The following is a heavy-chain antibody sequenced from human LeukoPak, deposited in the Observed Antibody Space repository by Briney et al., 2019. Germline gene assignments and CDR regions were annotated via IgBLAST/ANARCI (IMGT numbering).Heavy chain of an antibody. D-gene: IGHD5-24*01. CDR1: GASLSNGTSY. V-gene: IGHV4-61*02. CDR3: AREQRWLQSLDY. J-gene: IGHJ4*02. CDR2: ISTSGTT. Sequence: PSETLSLTRTVSGASLSNGTSYWDWIRRPGRKGLEWLGRISTSGTTNHNPSLESRVTISVDTSKNQFSLKLSSVTAADTAVYYCAREQRWLQSLDYWGQGTLVTVSS.